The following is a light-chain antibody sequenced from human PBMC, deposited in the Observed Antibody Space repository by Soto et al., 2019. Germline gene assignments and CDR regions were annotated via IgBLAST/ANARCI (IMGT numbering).Light chain of an antibody. CDR3: QQYGSSPPWT. J-gene: IGKJ1*01. CDR1: QSVSSSY. V-gene: IGKV3D-20*01. CDR2: GAS. Sequence: EILFTQSPATLSLSPVERATLSCVASQSVSSSYLAWYQQKPGLAPRLLIYGASSRATGIPDRFSGSGSGTDFTLTISRLEPEDFAVYYCQQYGSSPPWTFGQGTKVDIK.